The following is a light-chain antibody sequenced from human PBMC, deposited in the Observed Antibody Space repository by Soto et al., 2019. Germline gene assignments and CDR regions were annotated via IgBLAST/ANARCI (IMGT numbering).Light chain of an antibody. CDR2: AVN. CDR1: SEDIGAYDY. J-gene: IGLJ1*01. CDR3: SSYRSSDTLEV. Sequence: QSVLTQPASVSASPGQSIFISCTGTSEDIGAYDYVSWYQQHPGKAPKLILHAVNDRPSGVSSRFSGSKSGNTASLTISGVQPDDEADYYCSSYRSSDTLEVFGTGTKVTVL. V-gene: IGLV2-14*01.